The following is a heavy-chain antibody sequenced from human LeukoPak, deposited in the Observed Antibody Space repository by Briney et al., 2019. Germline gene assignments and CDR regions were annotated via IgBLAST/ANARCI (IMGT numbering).Heavy chain of an antibody. CDR2: ISAYNGNT. J-gene: IGHJ4*02. CDR1: VYTFTSYG. CDR3: ARHVPKTYYYDSSGFFFDY. D-gene: IGHD3-22*01. V-gene: IGHV1-18*01. Sequence: GASVKVSCKASVYTFTSYGISWVRQATGQGLEWMGWISAYNGNTNYAQKLQGRVTRTTDTSTSTAYMELRSLRSDDTAVYSCARHVPKTYYYDSSGFFFDYWGQGTLVTVSS.